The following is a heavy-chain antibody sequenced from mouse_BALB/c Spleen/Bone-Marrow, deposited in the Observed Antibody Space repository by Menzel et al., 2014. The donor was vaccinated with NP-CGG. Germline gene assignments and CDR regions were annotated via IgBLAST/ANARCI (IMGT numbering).Heavy chain of an antibody. CDR2: INSNGGST. J-gene: IGHJ2*01. CDR1: GFTFSSYG. V-gene: IGHV5-6-3*01. D-gene: IGHD1-1*01. Sequence: EVKVVESGGGLVQPGGSLKLSCAASGFTFSSYGMSWVRQTPDKRLELVATINSNGGSTYYPDSVKGRFTISRDNAKNTLYLQMSSLKSEDKAMYYCARDYYGSSDYWGQGTTLTVSS. CDR3: ARDYYGSSDY.